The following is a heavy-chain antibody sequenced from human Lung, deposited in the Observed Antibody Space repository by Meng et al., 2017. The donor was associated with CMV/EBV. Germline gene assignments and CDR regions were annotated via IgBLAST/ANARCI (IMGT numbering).Heavy chain of an antibody. CDR3: ARVYYDTSGSSHYFDF. D-gene: IGHD3-22*01. CDR2: INPNSGGT. CDR1: GYTFTGYY. V-gene: IGHV1-2*02. J-gene: IGHJ4*02. Sequence: ASVXVSXXASGYTFTGYYMHWVRQAPGQGLEWMGWINPNSGGTNYAQKFQGRVTMTRDTSISTAYMELSRLRSDDTAVYYCARVYYDTSGSSHYFDFWGQGTXVTVSS.